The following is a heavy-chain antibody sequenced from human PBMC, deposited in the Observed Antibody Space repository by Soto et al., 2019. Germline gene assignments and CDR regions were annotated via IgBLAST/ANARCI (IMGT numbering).Heavy chain of an antibody. V-gene: IGHV1-69*02. CDR3: GRTGDPSYWYFDL. CDR2: IIPILGIA. CDR1: GGTFSSYT. D-gene: IGHD7-27*01. J-gene: IGHJ2*01. Sequence: QVQLVQSGAEVKKPGSSVKVSCKASGGTFSSYTISWVRQAPGQGLEWMGRIIPILGIANYAQKFQGRVTNTRDIXTSTAYMGLSSLRSEDTAVYFCGRTGDPSYWYFDLWGRGTLVTVSS.